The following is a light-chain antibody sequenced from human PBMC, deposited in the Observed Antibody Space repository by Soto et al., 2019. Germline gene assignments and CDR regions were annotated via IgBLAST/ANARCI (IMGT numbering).Light chain of an antibody. CDR2: AAS. V-gene: IGKV1-27*01. J-gene: IGKJ4*01. CDR1: QDISRY. Sequence: DIQMTQSPSSLSASVVDRVTVTCRASQDISRYLAWYQQKPGQVPELLIYAASTLHSGVSSRFSGSGSGTHFTLTITSLQPEDVATYYCQKYDSAPLSFGGGTKVDIK. CDR3: QKYDSAPLS.